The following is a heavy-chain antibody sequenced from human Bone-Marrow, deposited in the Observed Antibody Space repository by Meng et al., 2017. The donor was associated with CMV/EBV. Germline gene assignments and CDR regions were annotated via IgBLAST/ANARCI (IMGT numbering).Heavy chain of an antibody. D-gene: IGHD3-10*01. CDR3: ARAPMVRGAPCDY. CDR2: IYYSGST. Sequence: SETLSLTCTVSGGSISSYYWSWIRQPPGKGLEWIGYIYYSGSTNYNPSLKSRVTISVDTSKNQFSLKLSSVTAADTAVYYCARAPMVRGAPCDYWGQGKLVTVDS. CDR1: GGSISSYY. J-gene: IGHJ4*02. V-gene: IGHV4-59*01.